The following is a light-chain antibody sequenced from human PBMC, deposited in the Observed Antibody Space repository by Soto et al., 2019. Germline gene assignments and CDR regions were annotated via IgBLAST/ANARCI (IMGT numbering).Light chain of an antibody. CDR3: GSYTSSSTQV. CDR2: DVN. CDR1: SSDVGGYNY. Sequence: QSALTQPASVSGSPGQSITISCTGTSSDVGGYNYVSWYQQHPGKVPKLMIFDVNNRPSGVSDRFSGSKSGNTASLTISGLQAEDEGDYYCGSYTSSSTQVFGRGTKLTVL. J-gene: IGLJ2*01. V-gene: IGLV2-14*03.